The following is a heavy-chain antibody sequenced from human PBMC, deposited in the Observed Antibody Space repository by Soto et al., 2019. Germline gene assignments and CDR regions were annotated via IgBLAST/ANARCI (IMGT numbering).Heavy chain of an antibody. J-gene: IGHJ4*02. V-gene: IGHV4-31*03. D-gene: IGHD2-2*01. CDR2: IYYSGLT. CDR1: GGSMSSEGYY. Sequence: PSETLSLTCTVSGGSMSSEGYYWSWIRQHPGKGLEWIGYIYYSGLTDYNPSLKSRLTISVDKSKNEFSLNLTSVTAADTAVYYCARVISSRDEYFDYWGQGTVVTVSS. CDR3: ARVISSRDEYFDY.